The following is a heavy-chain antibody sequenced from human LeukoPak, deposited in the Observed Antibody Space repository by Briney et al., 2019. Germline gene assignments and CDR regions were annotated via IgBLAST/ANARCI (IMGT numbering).Heavy chain of an antibody. CDR3: ARDALHSGSYSFDY. Sequence: SGTLSLTCAVSGGSISSSNWWSRVRQPPGQGLEWIGEIYHSGSTNYNPSLKSRVTISVDTSKNQFSLKLSSVTAADTAVYYCARDALHSGSYSFDYWGQGTLVTVSS. D-gene: IGHD1-26*01. CDR1: GGSISSSNW. V-gene: IGHV4-4*02. J-gene: IGHJ4*02. CDR2: IYHSGST.